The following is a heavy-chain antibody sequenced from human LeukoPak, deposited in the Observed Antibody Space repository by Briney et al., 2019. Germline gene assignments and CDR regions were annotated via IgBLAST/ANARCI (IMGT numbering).Heavy chain of an antibody. CDR3: ARGGVRDYVWGSYY. J-gene: IGHJ4*02. Sequence: GGSLRLSCAASGFTFSRYWMHWVRQAPGKGLVWVSRINTDGSGTSYADSVKGRFTISRDNSKNTLYLQMNSLRAEDTAVYYCARGGVRDYVWGSYYWGQGTLVTVSS. D-gene: IGHD3-16*01. CDR1: GFTFSRYW. V-gene: IGHV3-74*01. CDR2: INTDGSGT.